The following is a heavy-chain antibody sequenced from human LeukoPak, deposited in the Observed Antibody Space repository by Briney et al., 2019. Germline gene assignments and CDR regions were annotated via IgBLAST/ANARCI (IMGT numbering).Heavy chain of an antibody. CDR2: IGPTGSDR. J-gene: IGHJ4*02. V-gene: IGHV3-21*06. Sequence: GGSLRLSCTASGLTFSTSGFNWVRQAPGKGLEWVASIGPTGSDRYHADSIKGRFTISRDNANNFLYLQMNSLRAEDTAVYYCATETNGRYCDYWGQGTLLTVSS. D-gene: IGHD1-14*01. CDR1: GLTFSTSG. CDR3: ATETNGRYCDY.